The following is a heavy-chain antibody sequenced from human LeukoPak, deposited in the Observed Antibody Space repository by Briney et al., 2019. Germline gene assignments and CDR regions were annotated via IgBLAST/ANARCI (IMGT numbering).Heavy chain of an antibody. CDR1: GGSISSYY. CDR2: IYYSGST. J-gene: IGHJ6*03. V-gene: IGHV4-59*01. Sequence: SETLSLTCTVSGGSISSYYWSWIRQPPGKGLEWIGYIYYSGSTNYNPSLKSRVTISVDTSKNQFSLKLSSVTAADTAVYYCARTLEWSYYMDVWGKGTTVTVS. CDR3: ARTLEWSYYMDV. D-gene: IGHD3-3*01.